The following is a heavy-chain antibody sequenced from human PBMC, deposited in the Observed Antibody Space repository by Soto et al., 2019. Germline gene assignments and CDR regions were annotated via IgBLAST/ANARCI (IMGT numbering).Heavy chain of an antibody. J-gene: IGHJ4*02. CDR1: GFTFSSYW. V-gene: IGHV3-74*01. CDR2: INSDGSVT. CDR3: ARFRYSACDPAKYY. Sequence: QLVESGGGLAQPGGSLRLSCAASGFTFSSYWMHWVRQAPGKGLVWVSRINSDGSVTNYADSVKGRFTISRDNAKNTLYLQMNSLRAEDTAVYYCARFRYSACDPAKYYWGQGALVTVSS. D-gene: IGHD5-12*01.